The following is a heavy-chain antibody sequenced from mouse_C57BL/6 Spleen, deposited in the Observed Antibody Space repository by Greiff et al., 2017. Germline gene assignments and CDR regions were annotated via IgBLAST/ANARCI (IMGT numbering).Heavy chain of an antibody. CDR1: GFTFSDYY. Sequence: EVKLVESGGGLVQPGGSLKLSCAASGFTFSDYYMYWVRQTPEKRLEWVAYISNGGGSTYYPDTVKGRFTISRDNAKNTLYLQMSRLKSEDTAMYYCARHHYGSSGNFDVWGTGTTVTVSS. J-gene: IGHJ1*03. D-gene: IGHD1-1*01. CDR2: ISNGGGST. CDR3: ARHHYGSSGNFDV. V-gene: IGHV5-12*01.